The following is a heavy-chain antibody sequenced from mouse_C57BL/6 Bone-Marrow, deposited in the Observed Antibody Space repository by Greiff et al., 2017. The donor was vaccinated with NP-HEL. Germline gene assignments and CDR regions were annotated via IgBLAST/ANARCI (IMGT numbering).Heavy chain of an antibody. CDR2: IYPGSGNT. Sequence: QVQLQQSGAELVRPGASVKLSCKASGYTFTDYYINWVKQRPGQGLEWIARIYPGSGNTYYNEKFKGKATLTAEKSSSTAYMQLSSLTSEDSAVYFCAMVTTDPRCYEDYWGQGTSVTVSS. V-gene: IGHV1-76*01. CDR1: GYTFTDYY. J-gene: IGHJ4*01. D-gene: IGHD2-2*01. CDR3: AMVTTDPRCYEDY.